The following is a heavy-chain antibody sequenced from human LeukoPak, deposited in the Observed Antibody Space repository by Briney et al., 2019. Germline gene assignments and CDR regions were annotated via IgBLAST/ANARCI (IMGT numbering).Heavy chain of an antibody. V-gene: IGHV1-2*02. Sequence: GSVKVSCKASGYTFAGYYMHWVRQAPGQGLEWMGWINPYSGGTNYAQRFQGRVTMTRDTSISTAYMELSRLRSDDTAMYYCARAVLATKSEHWFDSWGQGTLVTVSS. CDR2: INPYSGGT. D-gene: IGHD2-8*01. CDR1: GYTFAGYY. CDR3: ARAVLATKSEHWFDS. J-gene: IGHJ5*01.